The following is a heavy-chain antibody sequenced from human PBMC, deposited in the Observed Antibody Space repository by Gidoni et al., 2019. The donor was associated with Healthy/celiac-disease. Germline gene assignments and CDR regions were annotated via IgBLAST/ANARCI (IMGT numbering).Heavy chain of an antibody. CDR1: GFTFSSYW. CDR2: IKQDGSEK. V-gene: IGHV3-7*04. J-gene: IGHJ6*02. CDR3: ARASITIFGVVIIPYYYGMDV. D-gene: IGHD3-3*01. Sequence: EVQLVESGGGLVQPGGSLRLSCAASGFTFSSYWMSWVRQAPVKGLEWVANIKQDGSEKYYVDSVKGRFTISRDNAKNSLYLQMNSLRAEDTAVYYCARASITIFGVVIIPYYYGMDVWGQGTTVTVS.